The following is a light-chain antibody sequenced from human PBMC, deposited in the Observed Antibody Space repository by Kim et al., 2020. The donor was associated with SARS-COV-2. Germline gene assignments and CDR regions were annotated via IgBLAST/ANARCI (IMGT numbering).Light chain of an antibody. CDR3: QQTKSFPYT. CDR2: AAS. V-gene: IGKV1-12*02. J-gene: IGKJ2*01. Sequence: DIQMTQSPSFVSASVRDRVTITCRASQGIDSWLAWYQQKPGKAPRLLIYAASSLQSGVPSRFSGSASGTDFTLTISSLQSEDIGTYYCQQTKSFPYTFGQGTKVDIK. CDR1: QGIDSW.